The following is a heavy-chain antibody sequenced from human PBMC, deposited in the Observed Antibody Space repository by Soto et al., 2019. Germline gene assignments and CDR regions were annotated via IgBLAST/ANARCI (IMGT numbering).Heavy chain of an antibody. Sequence: GPPVKVSCKASGGTFSSYAISWVRQAPGQGLEWMGGIIPIFGTANYAQKFQGRVTITADESTSTAYMELSSLRSEDTAVYYCARRDDNNWNYYYYGMDVSGQGTTVTV. CDR3: ARRDDNNWNYYYYGMDV. CDR2: IIPIFGTA. D-gene: IGHD1-20*01. V-gene: IGHV1-69*13. J-gene: IGHJ6*02. CDR1: GGTFSSYA.